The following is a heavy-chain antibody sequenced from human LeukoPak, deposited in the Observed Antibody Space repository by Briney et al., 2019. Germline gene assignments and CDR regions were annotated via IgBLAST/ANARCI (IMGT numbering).Heavy chain of an antibody. CDR1: GFTFSSYA. CDR2: ISGDSA. CDR3: TTDAGFDTRWYNW. J-gene: IGHJ4*02. D-gene: IGHD1-20*01. V-gene: IGHV3-23*01. Sequence: PGGSLRLSCAASGFTFSSYAMSWVRQAPGKGLEWVSAISGDSAYYADSVKGRFTISRDNSKNTLYLQMNSLKTEDTAVYYCTTDAGFDTRWYNWWGRGTLVTVSS.